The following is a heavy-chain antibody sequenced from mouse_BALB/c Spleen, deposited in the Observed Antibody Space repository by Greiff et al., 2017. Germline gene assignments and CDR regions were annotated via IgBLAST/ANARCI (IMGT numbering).Heavy chain of an antibody. V-gene: IGHV1-7*01. Sequence: VQLQQSGAELAKPGASVKMSCKASGYTFTSYWMHWVKQRPGQGLEWIGYINPSTGYTEYNQKFKDKATLTADKSSSTAYMQLSSLTSEDSADYNCAREESAVFDDGGQGTTLTDSS. CDR3: AREESAVFDD. CDR2: INPSTGYT. J-gene: IGHJ2*01. D-gene: IGHD3-3*01. CDR1: GYTFTSYW.